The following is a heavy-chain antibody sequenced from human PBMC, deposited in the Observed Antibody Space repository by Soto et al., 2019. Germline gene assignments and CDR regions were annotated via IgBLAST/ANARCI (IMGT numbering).Heavy chain of an antibody. CDR3: GRLPRRDGYNPDAFYV. D-gene: IGHD5-12*01. Sequence: GESRKISCKGSGYIFTSDWLGWVRQMPGKGLEWMGVIYPGDSDTRYSPSFQGQVTISADKSISTAYLQWSSLKASDTAMYYCGRLPRRDGYNPDAFYVWGQGTMVTVSS. CDR1: GYIFTSDW. J-gene: IGHJ3*01. CDR2: IYPGDSDT. V-gene: IGHV5-51*01.